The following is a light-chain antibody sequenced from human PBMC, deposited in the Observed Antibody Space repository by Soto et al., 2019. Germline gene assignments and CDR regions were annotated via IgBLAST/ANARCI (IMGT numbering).Light chain of an antibody. CDR3: QQYNNWPPYT. CDR1: QSVNSD. V-gene: IGKV3-15*01. Sequence: EIVLTQPPGXLXLXPGDXATLSCRASQSVNSDLAWYQQKPGQAPRLLIYGASTRATGIPTRFSGSGSGTEFTLTISSLQSEDFAVYYCQQYNNWPPYTFGQGTKVDIK. J-gene: IGKJ2*01. CDR2: GAS.